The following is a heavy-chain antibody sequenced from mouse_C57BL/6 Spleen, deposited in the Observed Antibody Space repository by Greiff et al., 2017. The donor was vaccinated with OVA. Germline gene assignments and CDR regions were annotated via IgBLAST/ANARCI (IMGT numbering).Heavy chain of an antibody. J-gene: IGHJ2*01. Sequence: EVQGVESGAELVKPGASVKLSCTASGFNFKDYYMHWVKQRTEQGLEWIGRIDPEDGETNYPPKFQGKATITADTSSNTAYLQLSSLTSEDTAVYYCARDRDLNFDYWGQGTTLTVSS. CDR2: IDPEDGET. D-gene: IGHD3-2*01. CDR3: ARDRDLNFDY. V-gene: IGHV14-2*01. CDR1: GFNFKDYY.